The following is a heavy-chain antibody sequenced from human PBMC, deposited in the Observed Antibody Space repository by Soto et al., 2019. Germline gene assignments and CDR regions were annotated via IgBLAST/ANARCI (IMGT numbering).Heavy chain of an antibody. CDR1: GGTFSSYA. V-gene: IGHV1-69*01. Sequence: QVQLVQSGAEVKKPGSSVKVSCKASGGTFSSYAISWVRQAPGQGLEWMGGIIPIFGTANYAQKFQGRVTITADESTSTAYMELSSLRSEDTAVYYCARARVRDRRIAAAGYYYGMDVWGQGTTVTVSS. J-gene: IGHJ6*02. D-gene: IGHD6-13*01. CDR3: ARARVRDRRIAAAGYYYGMDV. CDR2: IIPIFGTA.